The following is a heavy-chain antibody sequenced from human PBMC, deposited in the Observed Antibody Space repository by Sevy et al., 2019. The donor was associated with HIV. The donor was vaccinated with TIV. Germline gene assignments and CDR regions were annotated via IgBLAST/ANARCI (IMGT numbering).Heavy chain of an antibody. D-gene: IGHD3-3*01. CDR1: GFTFSSYS. CDR2: ISSSSSYI. Sequence: GESLKISCAASGFTFSSYSINWVRQAPGKGLEWVSSISSSSSYIYYADSVKGRFTISRDNAKNSLYLQMNSLRAEDTAVYYCARDLIYDFWSGSRAKNYYYYGMDVWGQGTTVTVSS. J-gene: IGHJ6*02. CDR3: ARDLIYDFWSGSRAKNYYYYGMDV. V-gene: IGHV3-21*01.